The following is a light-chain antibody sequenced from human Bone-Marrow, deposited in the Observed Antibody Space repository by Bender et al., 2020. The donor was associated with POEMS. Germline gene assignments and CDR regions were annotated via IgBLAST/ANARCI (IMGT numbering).Light chain of an antibody. CDR2: ITNDGSQ. CDR3: ESWASGGQV. V-gene: IGLV4-69*01. CDR1: SEHSSYT. J-gene: IGLJ3*02. Sequence: QLVLTQSPSASASLGASVKLTCTVNSEHSSYTIAWHQQQPQKGPRYLMKITNDGSQTKGDGIPDRFSGSGSGAERYLTISSLQCEDEAEYYCESWASGGQVLGGGT.